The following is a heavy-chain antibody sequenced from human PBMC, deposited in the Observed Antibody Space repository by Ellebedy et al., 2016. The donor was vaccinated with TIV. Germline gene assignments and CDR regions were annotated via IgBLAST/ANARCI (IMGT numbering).Heavy chain of an antibody. D-gene: IGHD6-19*01. CDR3: ARAPPGSGPDY. CDR1: GFTFNTYA. V-gene: IGHV3-30-3*01. CDR2: LSYTGSSE. J-gene: IGHJ4*02. Sequence: GESLKISCAVSGFTFNTYAMHWVRQAPGKGLEWVAVLSYTGSSEFYADSVKGRVTISRDDSKNTLYLQMNSLKAEDTAVYYCARAPPGSGPDYWGQGTLVSVSS.